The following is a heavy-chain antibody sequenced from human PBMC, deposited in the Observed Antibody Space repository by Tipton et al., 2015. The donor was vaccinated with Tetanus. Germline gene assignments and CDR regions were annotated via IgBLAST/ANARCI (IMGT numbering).Heavy chain of an antibody. CDR3: ARDRKEQWLSQIRYGMDV. J-gene: IGHJ6*02. V-gene: IGHV4-39*07. Sequence: TLSLTCTVSRGSISSSNYYWGWIRQPPGKGLEWIGTVFHSGTTYYNPSLKSRVTISVDTSKNQFSLKLTSVTAADTAIYYCARDRKEQWLSQIRYGMDVWGQGTKVTVSS. CDR2: VFHSGTT. CDR1: RGSISSSNYY. D-gene: IGHD6-19*01.